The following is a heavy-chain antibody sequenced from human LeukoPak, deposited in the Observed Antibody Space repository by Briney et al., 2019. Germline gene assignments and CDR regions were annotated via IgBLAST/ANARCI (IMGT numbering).Heavy chain of an antibody. D-gene: IGHD6-19*01. CDR2: ISAYNGNT. J-gene: IGHJ4*02. CDR1: GYTFTSYG. V-gene: IGHV1-18*01. CDR3: ARENSSGWYVD. Sequence: ASVKVSCKASGYTFTSYGISWVRQAPGQGLEWMGWISAYNGNTNYAQKFQGRVTMTRDTSISTAYMELSRLRSDDTAVYYCARENSSGWYVDWGQGTLVTVSS.